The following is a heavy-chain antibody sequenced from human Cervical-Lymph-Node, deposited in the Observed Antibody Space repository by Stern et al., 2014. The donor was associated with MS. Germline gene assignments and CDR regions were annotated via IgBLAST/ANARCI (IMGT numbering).Heavy chain of an antibody. Sequence: VQLVQSGAEVKKPGSSVKVSCKASRDSFSHYALSWVRQAPGQGLEWIGGIIPVFGTTSYTQKFQGRVTITADTSTNIAYMELRNLRFEDTAVYFCARDQGDYGSGSEDSWFDPWGQGTLVTVSS. CDR1: RDSFSHYA. D-gene: IGHD3-10*01. V-gene: IGHV1-69*06. CDR2: IIPVFGTT. J-gene: IGHJ5*02. CDR3: ARDQGDYGSGSEDSWFDP.